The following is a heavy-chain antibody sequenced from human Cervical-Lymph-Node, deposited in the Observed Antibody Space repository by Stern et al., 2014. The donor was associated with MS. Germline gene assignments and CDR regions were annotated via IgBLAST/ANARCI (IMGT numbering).Heavy chain of an antibody. Sequence: QVQLLQPGPGLVKPSETLSLTCTVSGGSISSYYWSWIRQPPGKGLEWIGYIYYSGSTNYNPSLKSRVTISVDTSKNHFSLKLSSVTAADTAVYYCARGGGNDDWYFDLWGRGTLVTVSS. CDR2: IYYSGST. CDR1: GGSISSYY. D-gene: IGHD1-1*01. CDR3: ARGGGNDDWYFDL. V-gene: IGHV4-59*01. J-gene: IGHJ2*01.